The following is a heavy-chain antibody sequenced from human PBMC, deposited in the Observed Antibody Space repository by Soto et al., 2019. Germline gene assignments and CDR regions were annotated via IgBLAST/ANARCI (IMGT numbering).Heavy chain of an antibody. D-gene: IGHD2-8*01. CDR3: AREGWDMVQLVYALPWY. CDR1: GYTFTDYY. J-gene: IGHJ4*02. V-gene: IGHV1-2*02. Sequence: QVHLVQSGAEVKKPGASVKVSCKASGYTFTDYYMHWVRQAPGQGLEWMGWINPNSGATSYAQRFQGRVTMTSDTSISTAYMEMRRLTSDDTAVYYCAREGWDMVQLVYALPWYWGQGTLVTVSS. CDR2: INPNSGAT.